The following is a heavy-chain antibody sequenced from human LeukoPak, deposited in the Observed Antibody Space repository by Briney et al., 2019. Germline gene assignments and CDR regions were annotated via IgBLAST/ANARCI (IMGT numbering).Heavy chain of an antibody. CDR3: AKDMLVAYGDYSEYYFDY. D-gene: IGHD4-17*01. Sequence: GGSLRLSCAASGFTFSSCALSSVRQAPGKGLEWVSTVSVNGGTTYYADSVKGRFTISRDNSKNTLYLQMNSLRAEDTAVYYCAKDMLVAYGDYSEYYFDYWGQGTLVTVSS. CDR1: GFTFSSCA. J-gene: IGHJ4*02. V-gene: IGHV3-23*01. CDR2: VSVNGGTT.